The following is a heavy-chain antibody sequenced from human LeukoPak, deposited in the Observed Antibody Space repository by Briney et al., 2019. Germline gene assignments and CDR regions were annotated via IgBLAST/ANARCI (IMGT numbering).Heavy chain of an antibody. J-gene: IGHJ4*02. D-gene: IGHD3-16*01. Sequence: PGGSLRLSCAASGFTFSRYWMHWVRQAPGKGLVWVSRINSDGSSTSYADSVKGRFTISRDNSKNTLYLQMSSLRTADTAVYYCARDVGDEGNYWGQGTLVTVSS. CDR1: GFTFSRYW. V-gene: IGHV3-74*01. CDR2: INSDGSST. CDR3: ARDVGDEGNY.